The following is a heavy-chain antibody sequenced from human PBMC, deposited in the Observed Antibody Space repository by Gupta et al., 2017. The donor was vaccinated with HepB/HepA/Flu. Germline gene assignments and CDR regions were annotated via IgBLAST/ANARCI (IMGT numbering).Heavy chain of an antibody. D-gene: IGHD3-10*01. CDR2: IWYDGSNK. V-gene: IGHV3-33*01. CDR3: ARPYYYGSGSSVNPDYYYYGMDV. Sequence: QVQLVESGGGVVQPGRSLRLSCAASGFTFNNYGMHWVRQAPGKGLEWVAVIWYDGSNKYYADSVKGRFTIARDNSKNTLYLQMNSRRAEDTAVYYCARPYYYGSGSSVNPDYYYYGMDVWGQGTTVTVSS. CDR1: GFTFNNYG. J-gene: IGHJ6*02.